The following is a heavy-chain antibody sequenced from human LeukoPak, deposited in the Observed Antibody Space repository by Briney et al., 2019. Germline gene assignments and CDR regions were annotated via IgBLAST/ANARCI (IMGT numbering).Heavy chain of an antibody. J-gene: IGHJ6*02. CDR2: IYSSGST. Sequence: PSESLSLTCTVSGGSFSHWYWHWVRQPPTKGLEGVGYIYSSGSTNYNPSLKSRVTISLDTSKNQFSLKLTSVTAADTAVYYCARAPGYYYGMDVWGQGTTVTVSS. D-gene: IGHD1-14*01. CDR1: GGSFSHWY. V-gene: IGHV4-59*01. CDR3: ARAPGYYYGMDV.